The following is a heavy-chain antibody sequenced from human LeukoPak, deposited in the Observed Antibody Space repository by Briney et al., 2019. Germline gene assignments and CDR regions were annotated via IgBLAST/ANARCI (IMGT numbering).Heavy chain of an antibody. CDR2: INSDGSST. J-gene: IGHJ3*02. Sequence: GGSLRLSCAASGFTFSSYWMHWVRRAPGKGLVWVSRINSDGSSTSYADSVKGRFTISRDNAKNTLYLQMNSLRAEDTAVYYCARSKYSSDVFDIWGKGKMATVS. D-gene: IGHD6-6*01. CDR3: ARSKYSSDVFDI. CDR1: GFTFSSYW. V-gene: IGHV3-74*01.